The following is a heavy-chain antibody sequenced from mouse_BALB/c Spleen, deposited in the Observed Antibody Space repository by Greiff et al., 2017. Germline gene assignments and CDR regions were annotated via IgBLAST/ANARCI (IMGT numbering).Heavy chain of an antibody. J-gene: IGHJ4*01. CDR3: ARGYYGSSPYYYAMDY. CDR1: GFTFSSYA. Sequence: EVHLVESGGGLVKPGGSLKLSCAASGFTFSSYAMSWVRQTPEKRLEWVASISSGGSTYYPDSVKGRFTISRDNARNILYLQMSSLRSEDTAMYYCARGYYGSSPYYYAMDYWGQGTSVTVSS. D-gene: IGHD1-1*01. CDR2: ISSGGST. V-gene: IGHV5-6-5*01.